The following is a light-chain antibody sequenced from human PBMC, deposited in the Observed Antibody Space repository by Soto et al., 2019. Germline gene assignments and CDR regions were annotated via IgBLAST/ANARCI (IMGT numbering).Light chain of an antibody. J-gene: IGKJ1*01. CDR1: QSGLYRSDNKNY. CDR2: WAS. Sequence: DIVMTQSPDSLAVSLGERATINCKSSQSGLYRSDNKNYLAWYQQKPGQPPKLLIYWASTRESGVPDRFSGRGSGQDFALTISSLQAEDVAVYYCQQYYSTPWTFGQGTKVEIK. CDR3: QQYYSTPWT. V-gene: IGKV4-1*01.